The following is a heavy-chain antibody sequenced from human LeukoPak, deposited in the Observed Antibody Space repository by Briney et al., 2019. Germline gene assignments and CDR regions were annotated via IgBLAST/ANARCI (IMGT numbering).Heavy chain of an antibody. CDR2: IWYDGSNK. J-gene: IGHJ4*02. CDR3: AREGGIAARPRGLDY. CDR1: GFTFCSYG. D-gene: IGHD6-6*01. V-gene: IGHV3-33*01. Sequence: GRSLRLSCAASGFTFCSYGMHWVRQAPGKGLEWVAVIWYDGSNKYYADSVKGRFTISRDNSKNTLYLQMNSLRAEDTAVYYCAREGGIAARPRGLDYWGQGTLVTVSS.